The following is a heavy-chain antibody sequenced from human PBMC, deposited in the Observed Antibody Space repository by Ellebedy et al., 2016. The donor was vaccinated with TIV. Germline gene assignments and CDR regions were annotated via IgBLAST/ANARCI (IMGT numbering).Heavy chain of an antibody. CDR1: GFTFSNYA. Sequence: GGSLRLXXAASGFTFSNYAMNWVRQAPGKGLGWVSGISGSGGSTYYADSVKGRFTISRDNAKNSLYLQMNSLRAEDTAVYYCASRPASFDYWGQGTLVTVSS. J-gene: IGHJ4*02. V-gene: IGHV3-23*01. CDR2: ISGSGGST. CDR3: ASRPASFDY.